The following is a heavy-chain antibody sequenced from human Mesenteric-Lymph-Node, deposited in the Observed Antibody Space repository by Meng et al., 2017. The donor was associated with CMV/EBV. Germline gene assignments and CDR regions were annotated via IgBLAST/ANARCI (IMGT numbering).Heavy chain of an antibody. CDR3: TNTAGKAAGDY. CDR1: GGSITNYL. V-gene: IGHV4-59*01. CDR2: ISHNGDT. D-gene: IGHD1-1*01. J-gene: IGHJ4*02. Sequence: SETLSLTCTVSGGSITNYLWSWIRKPPGKGLEWIGYISHNGDTSYNPPLESRVTISRDTSRNQFYLSVNSVTAADTAVYFCTNTAGKAAGDYWGQGTLVTVSS.